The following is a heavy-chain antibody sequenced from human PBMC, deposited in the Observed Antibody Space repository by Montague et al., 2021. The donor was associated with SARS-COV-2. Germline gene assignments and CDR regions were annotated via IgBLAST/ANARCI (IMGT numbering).Heavy chain of an antibody. V-gene: IGHV3-9*01. D-gene: IGHD6-19*01. CDR1: GFTFDDYA. CDR2: ISWNGGRL. CDR3: ARIPEYSSGGGPDWYFDL. Sequence: SLRLSCAVSGFTFDDYAMHWVRQAPGKGLEWVAGISWNGGRLGHADSVKGRFTISRDNAKNSLYLQMNSLRPEDTALYYCARIPEYSSGGGPDWYFDLWGRGTLVTVSS. J-gene: IGHJ2*01.